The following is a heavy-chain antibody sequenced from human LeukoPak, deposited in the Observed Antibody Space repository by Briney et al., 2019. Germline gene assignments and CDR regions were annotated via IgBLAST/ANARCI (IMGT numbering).Heavy chain of an antibody. CDR3: AKDSSSWVPHY. CDR1: GFTFSSYS. CDR2: ISYDGTNN. D-gene: IGHD6-13*01. V-gene: IGHV3-30-3*01. J-gene: IGHJ4*02. Sequence: GGSLRLSCAASGFTFSSYSMHWVRQAPGKGLEWVAVISYDGTNNYYADSVKGRFTISRDNSKNTLYLQMNSLRAEDTAVYYCAKDSSSWVPHYWGQGTLVTVSS.